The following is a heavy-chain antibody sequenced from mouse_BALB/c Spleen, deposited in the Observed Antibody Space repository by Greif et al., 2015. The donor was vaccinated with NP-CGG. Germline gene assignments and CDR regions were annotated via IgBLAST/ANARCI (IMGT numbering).Heavy chain of an antibody. D-gene: IGHD4-1*01. CDR3: ARHGAGAYYFGY. CDR2: ISSGGSYT. J-gene: IGHJ2*01. V-gene: IGHV5-6*02. CDR1: GFTFSSYG. Sequence: EVKLVESGGDLVKPGGSLKLSCAASGFTFSSYGMSWVRQTPDKRLEWVATISSGGSYTYYPDSVKGRFPISRDNAKNTLYQQMSSGKSEDTAMYYCARHGAGAYYFGYWGQGTTLTVAS.